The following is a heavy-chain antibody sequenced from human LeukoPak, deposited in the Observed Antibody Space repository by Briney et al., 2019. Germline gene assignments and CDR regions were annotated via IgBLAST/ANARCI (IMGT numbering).Heavy chain of an antibody. Sequence: SVKVSCKASGFTFTSSVMQWVRQARGQGLEWIGWIVGGSGNTNYAQKFQERVTITRDMSTSTAYMELSSLRAEDTAVYYCARGNSVAGTDISYWGQGTLVTVSS. CDR3: ARGNSVAGTDISY. D-gene: IGHD6-19*01. V-gene: IGHV1-58*02. J-gene: IGHJ4*02. CDR2: IVGGSGNT. CDR1: GFTFTSSV.